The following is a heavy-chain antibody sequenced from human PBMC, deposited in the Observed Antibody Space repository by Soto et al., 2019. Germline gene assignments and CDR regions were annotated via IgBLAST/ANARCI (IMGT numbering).Heavy chain of an antibody. CDR2: INHSGST. V-gene: IGHV4-34*01. CDR3: AAATRY. CDR1: GGSFSGYY. D-gene: IGHD2-15*01. J-gene: IGHJ4*02. Sequence: SETLSLTCAVYGGSFSGYYWSWIRQPPGKGLEWIGEINHSGSTNYNPSLKSRVTISVDTSKNQFSLRLTSVTAADTAVYYCAAATRYSGQATLVTVSS.